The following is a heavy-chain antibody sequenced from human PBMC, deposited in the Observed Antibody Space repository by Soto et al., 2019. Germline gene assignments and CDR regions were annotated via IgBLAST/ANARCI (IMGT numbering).Heavy chain of an antibody. CDR1: GFTFSNFG. V-gene: IGHV3-23*01. D-gene: IGHD6-13*01. CDR2: ISSTGVTT. Sequence: PGGSLRLSCAASGFTFSNFGMSWVRQPPGKGLEWVSAISSTGVTTYYADSVKGRFTISRDNSKNTLSLQMNSLRAEDTAVYYCSKNRAAAGALGDSWGQGTLVTVSS. CDR3: SKNRAAAGALGDS. J-gene: IGHJ4*02.